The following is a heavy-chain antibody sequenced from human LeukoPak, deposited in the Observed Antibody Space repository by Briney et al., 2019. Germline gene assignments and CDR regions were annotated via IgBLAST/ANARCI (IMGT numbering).Heavy chain of an antibody. J-gene: IGHJ4*02. CDR2: LNPSGGST. Sequence: ASVKVSCKAHGYTFSSYYMHWVRQAPGQGLEWMGILNPSGGSTNYAQKFQGRVTMTRDMSTNTVYMELSSLRSEDTAVYYCARDRHNSTWYGGNFDYWGQGTLVTVSS. V-gene: IGHV1-46*01. D-gene: IGHD6-13*01. CDR3: ARDRHNSTWYGGNFDY. CDR1: GYTFSSYY.